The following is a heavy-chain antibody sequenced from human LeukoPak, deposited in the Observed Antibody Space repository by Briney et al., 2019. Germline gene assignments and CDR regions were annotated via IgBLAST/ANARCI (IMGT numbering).Heavy chain of an antibody. V-gene: IGHV1-2*02. D-gene: IGHD3-22*01. J-gene: IGHJ4*02. CDR2: INPDSGGT. Sequence: ASVKVSCKASGYTFSDYYMHWVRQAPGQGLEWMGWINPDSGGTKYAQKFQDRVTMTSDTSISTAYMELSRLRSDDTAVYYCARVPYDSSGYYFDYWGQGTLVTVSS. CDR1: GYTFSDYY. CDR3: ARVPYDSSGYYFDY.